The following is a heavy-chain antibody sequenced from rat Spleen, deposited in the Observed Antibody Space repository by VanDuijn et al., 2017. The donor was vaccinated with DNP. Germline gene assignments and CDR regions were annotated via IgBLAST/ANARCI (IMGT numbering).Heavy chain of an antibody. D-gene: IGHD1-1*01. CDR3: ARAATTVDWYFDF. V-gene: IGHV2-34*01. CDR2: MRDDGDT. CDR1: GFSLTSYA. Sequence: QVQLKESGPGLVQPSETLSLTCTVSGFSLTSYAVSWVRQPPGQGLEWMGRMRDDGDTSYNSALKSRLNINRDTSKNQVLLTLNSLQSEDTGTYFCARAATTVDWYFDFWGPGTMVTVSS. J-gene: IGHJ1*01.